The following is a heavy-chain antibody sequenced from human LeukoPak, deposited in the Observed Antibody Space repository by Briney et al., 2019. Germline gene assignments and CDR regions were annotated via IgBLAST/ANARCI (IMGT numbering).Heavy chain of an antibody. CDR2: IYYSGST. Sequence: PSETLSLTCTVSGGSISSGGYYWSWIRQHPGKGLGWIGYIYYSGSTYYNPSLKSRVTISVDTSKNQFSLKLSSVTAADTAVYYCASTRRGYYYDSSAWGQGTLVTVSS. J-gene: IGHJ5*02. D-gene: IGHD3-22*01. CDR1: GGSISSGGYY. V-gene: IGHV4-31*03. CDR3: ASTRRGYYYDSSA.